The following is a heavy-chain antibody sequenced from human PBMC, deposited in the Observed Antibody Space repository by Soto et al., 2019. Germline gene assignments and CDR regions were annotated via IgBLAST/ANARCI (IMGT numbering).Heavy chain of an antibody. V-gene: IGHV3-21*01. CDR1: GFTFSSYS. D-gene: IGHD6-13*01. CDR2: ISSSSSYI. Sequence: GGSLRLSCAASGFTFSSYSMNWVRQAPGKGLEWVSSISSSSSYIYYADSVKGRFTISRDNAKNSLYLQMNSLRAEDTAVYYCARGSYSNLDYYMDVWGKGTTVTVSS. CDR3: ARGSYSNLDYYMDV. J-gene: IGHJ6*03.